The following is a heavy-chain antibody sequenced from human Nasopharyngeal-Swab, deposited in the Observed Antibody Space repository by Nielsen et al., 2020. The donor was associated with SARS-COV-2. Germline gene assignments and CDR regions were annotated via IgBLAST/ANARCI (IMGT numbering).Heavy chain of an antibody. D-gene: IGHD2-21*02. CDR1: GFSLTTTGAA. J-gene: IGHJ4*02. V-gene: IGHV2-5*02. CDR2: IYWDDDK. Sequence: SGPTLVKPTQTLTLTCTISGFSLTTTGAAVGWIRQPPGRALEWLGIIYWDDDKRYSPSLETRLTIARDISKDQVLLSLTNAGPEDSGTYYCAHCGFGGDYVVDFDFWGQGTPVTVSS. CDR3: AHCGFGGDYVVDFDF.